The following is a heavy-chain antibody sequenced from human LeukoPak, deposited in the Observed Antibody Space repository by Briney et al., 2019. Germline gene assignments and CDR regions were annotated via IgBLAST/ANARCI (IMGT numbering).Heavy chain of an antibody. CDR1: GFTFSSYG. Sequence: PGGSLRLSCAASGFTFSSYGMHWVRQAPGKGLEWVAVISYDGSNKYYADSVKGRFTISRDNSKNTLYLQMNSLRAEDTAVYYCAKGGFGVLRSLDYWGQGTLVTVSS. V-gene: IGHV3-30*18. J-gene: IGHJ4*02. CDR2: ISYDGSNK. D-gene: IGHD3-10*01. CDR3: AKGGFGVLRSLDY.